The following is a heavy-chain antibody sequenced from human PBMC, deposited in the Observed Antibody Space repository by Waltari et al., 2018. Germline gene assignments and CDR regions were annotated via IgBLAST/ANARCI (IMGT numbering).Heavy chain of an antibody. V-gene: IGHV4-59*08. J-gene: IGHJ4*02. CDR2: MYSSGTT. CDR3: ARLDLVGSRYYFDY. Sequence: QVQLQESGPGLVKPSETLSLTCHVSGYSVSDYFWSWIRHSPGKGLEWIAYMYSSGTTNYNPSLRSRVTISLDTSKNQVSLKLSSMTAADTAVYYCARLDLVGSRYYFDYWSQGTLVTVSS. CDR1: GYSVSDYF. D-gene: IGHD1-26*01.